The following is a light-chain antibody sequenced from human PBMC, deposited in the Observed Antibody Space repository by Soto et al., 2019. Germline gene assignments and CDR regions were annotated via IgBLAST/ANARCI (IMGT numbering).Light chain of an antibody. CDR3: QQANSFPIT. CDR1: QTISSW. V-gene: IGKV1-5*03. J-gene: IGKJ5*01. Sequence: DIQMTQSPSTLSGSVGDRVSITCRASQTISSWLAWYQQKPGKAPKLLIYKASTLKSGVPSRFSGSGSGTEFTLTISSLQPEDCAIYFCQQANSFPITFGQGTRLENK. CDR2: KAS.